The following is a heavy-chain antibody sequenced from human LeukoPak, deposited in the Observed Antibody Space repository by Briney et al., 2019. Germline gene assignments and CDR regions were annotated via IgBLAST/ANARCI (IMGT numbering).Heavy chain of an antibody. CDR1: GYTFSSYG. Sequence: ASVKVSCKASGYTFSSYGINWVRQAPGQGLEWMGWITTYNGNTNYAQKFQGRVKMTTDTSTSTAYMELRTLKSDDTAMYYCARGRVLGGSGGADYFDYWGQGTLVTVSS. J-gene: IGHJ4*02. CDR3: ARGRVLGGSGGADYFDY. V-gene: IGHV1-18*01. D-gene: IGHD3-10*01. CDR2: ITTYNGNT.